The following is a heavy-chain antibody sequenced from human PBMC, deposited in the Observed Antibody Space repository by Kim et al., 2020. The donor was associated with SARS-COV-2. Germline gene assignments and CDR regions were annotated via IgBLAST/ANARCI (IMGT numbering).Heavy chain of an antibody. Sequence: GGSLRLSCEASDFTFSRYWMSWVRQAPGKGLEWVANIKQDGSEKYYVDSVNGRFTVSRDNAKNSLYLQMNILRAEDTAMYYCARGRAVDTTMARAWDSWG. J-gene: IGHJ5*01. CDR3: ARGRAVDTTMARAWDS. V-gene: IGHV3-7*04. D-gene: IGHD5-18*01. CDR2: IKQDGSEK. CDR1: DFTFSRYW.